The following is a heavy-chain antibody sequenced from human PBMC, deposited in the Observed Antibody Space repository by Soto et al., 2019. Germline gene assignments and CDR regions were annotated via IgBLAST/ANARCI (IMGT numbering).Heavy chain of an antibody. D-gene: IGHD6-19*01. J-gene: IGHJ6*02. V-gene: IGHV1-2*04. CDR1: GYTFTGYY. Sequence: ASVKVSCKASGYTFTGYYMHWVRQAPGQGLEWMGWINPNSGGTNYAQKFQGWVTMTRDTSISTAYMELSRLRSDDTAVYHCARDMEPGSGWYVPADYYYGMDVWGQGTTVTVSS. CDR3: ARDMEPGSGWYVPADYYYGMDV. CDR2: INPNSGGT.